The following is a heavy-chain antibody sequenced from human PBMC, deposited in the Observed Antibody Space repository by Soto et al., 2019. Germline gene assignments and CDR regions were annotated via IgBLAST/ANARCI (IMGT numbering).Heavy chain of an antibody. CDR1: GFTFSNYW. J-gene: IGHJ6*03. CDR3: ARVQQWLSQTYYYYMDV. V-gene: IGHV3-7*01. CDR2: IRQDGGQM. Sequence: GGSLRLSCAASGFTFSNYWMTWVRQAPGKGLEWVANIRQDGGQMYYGDSAKGRFTISRDNAKNSLYLQVNSLRAEDTAVYFCARVQQWLSQTYYYYMDVWGRGTTVTVSS. D-gene: IGHD6-19*01.